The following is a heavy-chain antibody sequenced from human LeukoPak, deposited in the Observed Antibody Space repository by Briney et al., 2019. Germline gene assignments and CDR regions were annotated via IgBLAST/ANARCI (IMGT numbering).Heavy chain of an antibody. D-gene: IGHD4-23*01. V-gene: IGHV4-38-2*01. CDR2: IYHSGST. CDR3: ARDSGNSYAFDI. Sequence: SXXLSLTCAVSGYSISSGYYWGWIRPPPGKGLEWIGSIYHSGSTYYNPSLKSRVTISVDTSKNQFSLKLSSVTAADTAVYYCARDSGNSYAFDIWGQGTMVTVSS. J-gene: IGHJ3*02. CDR1: GYSISSGYY.